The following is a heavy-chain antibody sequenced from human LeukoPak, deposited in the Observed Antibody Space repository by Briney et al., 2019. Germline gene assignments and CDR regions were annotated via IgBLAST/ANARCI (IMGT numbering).Heavy chain of an antibody. CDR1: GGSISSSDCY. Sequence: SETLSLTCSVSGGSISSSDCYWGWIRQPPGKGLEWIGTIYYSGSTYYNPSLRSRLTISVDTSKNQFSLKLSSVTAADTAVYYCARDLRTSSDFWSGNFDSWGQGTLVTVSS. V-gene: IGHV4-39*02. CDR2: IYYSGST. CDR3: ARDLRTSSDFWSGNFDS. D-gene: IGHD3-3*01. J-gene: IGHJ4*02.